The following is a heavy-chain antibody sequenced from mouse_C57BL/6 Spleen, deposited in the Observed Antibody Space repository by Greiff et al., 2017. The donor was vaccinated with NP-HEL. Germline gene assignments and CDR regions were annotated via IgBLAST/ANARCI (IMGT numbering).Heavy chain of an antibody. CDR2: INPNNGGT. CDR1: GYTFTDYY. V-gene: IGHV1-26*01. Sequence: VQLHQSGPELVKPGASVKISCKASGYTFTDYYMNWVKQSHGKSLEWIGDINPNNGGTSYNQKFKGKATLTVDKSSSTAYMELRSLTSEDSAVYYCARSGDYDAMDYWGQGTSVTVSS. CDR3: ARSGDYDAMDY. J-gene: IGHJ4*01.